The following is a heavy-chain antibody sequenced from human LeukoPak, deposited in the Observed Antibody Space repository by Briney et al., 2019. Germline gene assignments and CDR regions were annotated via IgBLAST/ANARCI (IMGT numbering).Heavy chain of an antibody. J-gene: IGHJ4*02. D-gene: IGHD1-1*01. Sequence: PGGSLRLSCAASGFSFSGYSMNWVRQPPGQGLEWISYISRGSHTIYYADSVKGRFTISRDNAKNSLYLQMNSLRAEDTAVYYCARARFGTAGADYWGQGTLVTVSS. CDR2: ISRGSHTI. V-gene: IGHV3-48*04. CDR1: GFSFSGYS. CDR3: ARARFGTAGADY.